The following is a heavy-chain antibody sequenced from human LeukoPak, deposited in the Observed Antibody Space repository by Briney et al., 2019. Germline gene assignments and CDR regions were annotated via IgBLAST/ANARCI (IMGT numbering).Heavy chain of an antibody. J-gene: IGHJ6*02. V-gene: IGHV1-69*13. Sequence: SVTVSCTASGGTFSSYATSWVRQAPGQGLEWMGGIIPIFGTANYAQKFQGRVTITADESTSTAYMELSSLRSEDTAVYYCARLSWLRSPYYYGMDVWGQGTTVTVSS. CDR1: GGTFSSYA. D-gene: IGHD5-12*01. CDR2: IIPIFGTA. CDR3: ARLSWLRSPYYYGMDV.